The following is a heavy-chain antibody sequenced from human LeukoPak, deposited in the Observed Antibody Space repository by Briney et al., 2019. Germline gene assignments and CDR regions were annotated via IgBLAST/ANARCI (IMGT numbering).Heavy chain of an antibody. CDR2: IYYSGST. J-gene: IGHJ5*02. CDR1: GFTFSSYI. V-gene: IGHV4-59*05. D-gene: IGHD2-15*01. Sequence: GSLRLSCAASGFTFSSYILNWIRQPPGKGLEWIGSIYYSGSTYYNPSLKSRVTISVDTSKNQFSLKLSSVTAADTAVYYCAKACSAGSCNSYNWFYPWGQGTLVTVSS. CDR3: AKACSAGSCNSYNWFYP.